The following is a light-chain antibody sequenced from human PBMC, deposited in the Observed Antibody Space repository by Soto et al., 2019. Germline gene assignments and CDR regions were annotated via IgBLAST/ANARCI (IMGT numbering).Light chain of an antibody. CDR1: PGVANF. CDR2: GAF. V-gene: IGKV3-11*01. Sequence: PGERATLSCRASPGVANFVAWYQQKPGQAPRLLIYGAFNRATGIPARFSGSGSGTDFTLTISSLEPEDSAVYYCQQRNVWPPVTFGQGTRLEIK. CDR3: QQRNVWPPVT. J-gene: IGKJ5*01.